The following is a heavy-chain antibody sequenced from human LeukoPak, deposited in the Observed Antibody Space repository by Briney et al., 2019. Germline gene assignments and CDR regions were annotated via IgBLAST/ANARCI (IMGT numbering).Heavy chain of an antibody. CDR1: GGSISSYY. J-gene: IGHJ3*02. Sequence: SETLSLTCTVSGGSISSYYWNWIRQPPGKGLEWIGYIYYSGSTNYNPSLKSRVTISVDTSKNQFSLDLSSVTAADTAVYYCARDIESGSSLYAFDMWGQGTMVTVSS. D-gene: IGHD6-13*01. CDR2: IYYSGST. CDR3: ARDIESGSSLYAFDM. V-gene: IGHV4-59*12.